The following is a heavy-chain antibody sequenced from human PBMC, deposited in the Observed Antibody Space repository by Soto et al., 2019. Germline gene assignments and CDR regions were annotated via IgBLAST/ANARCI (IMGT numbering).Heavy chain of an antibody. V-gene: IGHV4-31*03. CDR3: SRTDSSGYYFAY. Sequence: QVLLQESGPGLVKPSQTLSLTCTVSGDFISSGSFYWSWIRQLPGKGLEWIGYIYSSGTTYYNPSLKSRITISVDTSKNQFSLNLGSVTAADTAVYYCSRTDSSGYYFAYWGQGTLVTVFS. CDR1: GDFISSGSFY. CDR2: IYSSGTT. J-gene: IGHJ4*02. D-gene: IGHD3-22*01.